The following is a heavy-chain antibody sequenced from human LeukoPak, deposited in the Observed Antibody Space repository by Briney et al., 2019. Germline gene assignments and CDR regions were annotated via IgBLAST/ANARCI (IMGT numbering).Heavy chain of an antibody. CDR1: GDSVSSNSAA. V-gene: IGHV6-1*01. Sequence: SQTLSLTCAISGDSVSSNSAAWNWIRQSPSGGLEWLGRTYYRSKWYNDYAVSVKSRITINPDTSKNQFSLQLNSVTPEDTAVYYCARDRGYSGYDFDYWGQGTLVTVSS. CDR2: TYYRSKWYN. CDR3: ARDRGYSGYDFDY. D-gene: IGHD5-12*01. J-gene: IGHJ4*02.